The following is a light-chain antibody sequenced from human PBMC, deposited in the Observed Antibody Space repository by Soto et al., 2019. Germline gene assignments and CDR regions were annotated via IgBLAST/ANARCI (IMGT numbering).Light chain of an antibody. CDR3: AAWDDSLNGLV. CDR2: SNN. Sequence: QSVLTQPPSASGTPGQRVTISCSGSSSNIGSNTVNWYQQLPGTAPKLLIYSNNQRPSGVPDRFSGSKSGTSASLAISGRQSEDEDDYYCAAWDDSLNGLVFGGGTKVTVL. CDR1: SSNIGSNT. V-gene: IGLV1-44*01. J-gene: IGLJ2*01.